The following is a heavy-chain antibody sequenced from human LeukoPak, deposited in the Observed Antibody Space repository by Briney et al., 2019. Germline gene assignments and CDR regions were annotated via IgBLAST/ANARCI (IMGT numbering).Heavy chain of an antibody. D-gene: IGHD6-19*01. V-gene: IGHV1-2*02. J-gene: IGHJ4*02. CDR1: GYTFTGYY. CDR2: INPNSGGT. CDR3: ARVPHSSGCLDY. Sequence: ASVKVSCKASGYTFTGYYMHWVRQAPGQGLEWMGWINPNSGGTNYAQKFQGRVTMTRDTSISTAYMKLSRLRSDDTAVYYCARVPHSSGCLDYWGQGTLVTVSS.